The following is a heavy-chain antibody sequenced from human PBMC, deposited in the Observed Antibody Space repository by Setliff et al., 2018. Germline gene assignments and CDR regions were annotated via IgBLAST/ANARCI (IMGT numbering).Heavy chain of an antibody. CDR3: AKDWNPSTYWYTDYFDS. J-gene: IGHJ4*02. D-gene: IGHD2-2*01. Sequence: ASVKVSCKASGYTFTNYYMHWVRQAPGQGLEWMGIINPSGGATSYAYKFQDRVDMTRDTSTSTVYMELSSLKSEDTAIYYCAKDWNPSTYWYTDYFDSWGQGTLVTVSS. V-gene: IGHV1-46*01. CDR2: INPSGGAT. CDR1: GYTFTNYY.